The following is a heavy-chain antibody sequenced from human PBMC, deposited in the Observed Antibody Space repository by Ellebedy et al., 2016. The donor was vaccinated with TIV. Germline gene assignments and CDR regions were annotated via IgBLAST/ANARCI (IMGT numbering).Heavy chain of an antibody. CDR1: GFTFSRYG. Sequence: PGGSLRLSCAASGFTFSRYGMTWVRQAPGKGLEWISFISNPGTAIYYAASVKGRFTVSRDNAQNSLFLQMNSLRAEDTALYLCGRSPVLDHWGQGTLVTVSS. CDR2: ISNPGTAI. V-gene: IGHV3-48*03. CDR3: GRSPVLDH. J-gene: IGHJ4*02.